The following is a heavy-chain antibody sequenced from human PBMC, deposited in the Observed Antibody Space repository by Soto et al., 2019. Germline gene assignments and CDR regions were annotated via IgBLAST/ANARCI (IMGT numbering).Heavy chain of an antibody. D-gene: IGHD3-9*01. CDR3: AMGAGLRYFDWPNYYYYGMDV. J-gene: IGHJ6*02. V-gene: IGHV1-18*01. Sequence: QVQLVQSGAEVKKPGASVKVSCKASGYTFTSYGISWVRQAPGQGLEWMGWISAYNGNTNYAQKLQGRVTMTTDTSTSTAYMELRSLRSDDTAVYYSAMGAGLRYFDWPNYYYYGMDVWGQGTTVTVSS. CDR1: GYTFTSYG. CDR2: ISAYNGNT.